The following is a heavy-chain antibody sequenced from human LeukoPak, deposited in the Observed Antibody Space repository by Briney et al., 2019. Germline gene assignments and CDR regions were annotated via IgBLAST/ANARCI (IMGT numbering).Heavy chain of an antibody. J-gene: IGHJ6*02. CDR1: GFTFSSYA. Sequence: PGGSLRLSCAASGFTFSSYAMSWVRQAPGKGLEWVSAISGSGGSTYYADSVKGRFTISRDNSKNTLYLQMNSLRAEDTAVYYCARERRSGSYYIYGMDVWGQGTTVTVSS. V-gene: IGHV3-23*01. CDR3: ARERRSGSYYIYGMDV. D-gene: IGHD1-26*01. CDR2: ISGSGGST.